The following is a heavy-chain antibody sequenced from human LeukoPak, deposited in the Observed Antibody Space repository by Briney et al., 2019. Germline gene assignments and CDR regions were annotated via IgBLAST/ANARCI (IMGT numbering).Heavy chain of an antibody. Sequence: ASVKVSFKSSGYTFSSYYIHWVRQAPGQGLEWMGIINPSGGSTSYAQKFQGRVTMTRDTSTSTLYMELSSLRSEDTAVYYCARGGWIQLSPFDYWGQGTLVTVSS. CDR3: ARGGWIQLSPFDY. CDR2: INPSGGST. CDR1: GYTFSSYY. J-gene: IGHJ4*02. V-gene: IGHV1-46*01. D-gene: IGHD5-18*01.